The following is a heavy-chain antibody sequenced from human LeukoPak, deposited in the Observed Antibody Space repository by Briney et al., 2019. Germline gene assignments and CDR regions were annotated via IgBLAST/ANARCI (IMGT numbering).Heavy chain of an antibody. CDR1: GGSISSYY. CDR2: IYYSGST. CDR3: ARAAAAAPAEYTQH. J-gene: IGHJ1*01. D-gene: IGHD6-13*01. V-gene: IGHV4-59*01. Sequence: SETLSLTCTVSGGSISSYYWSWIRQPPGKGLEWIGYIYYSGSTNYNPSLKSRVTISVDTSKNQFSLKLSSVTAADTAVYYCARAAAAAPAEYTQHWGQGTLVTVSS.